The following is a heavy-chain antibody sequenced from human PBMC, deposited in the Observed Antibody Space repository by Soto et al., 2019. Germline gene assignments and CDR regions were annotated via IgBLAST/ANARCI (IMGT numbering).Heavy chain of an antibody. V-gene: IGHV3-30-3*01. CDR1: GFTFSSYA. J-gene: IGHJ6*02. Sequence: QVQLVESGGGVVQPGRSLRLSCAASGFTFSSYAMHWVRQAPGKGLEWVAVISYDGSNKYYADSVKGRFTISRDNSKNTLYLQMNSLRVEDTAVYYCAREKAAHQGYYYYGMDVWGQGTTVTVSS. CDR2: ISYDGSNK. CDR3: AREKAAHQGYYYYGMDV. D-gene: IGHD6-6*01.